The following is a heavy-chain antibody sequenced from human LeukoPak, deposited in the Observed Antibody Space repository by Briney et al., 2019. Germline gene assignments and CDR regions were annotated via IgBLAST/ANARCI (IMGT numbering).Heavy chain of an antibody. CDR2: IWYDGSNK. D-gene: IGHD1-26*01. CDR3: AKDVAVGATILSY. CDR1: GFTFSSYG. Sequence: PGGSLRLSCAASGFTFSSYGMHWVRQAPGKGLEWAAVIWYDGSNKYYADSVKGRFTISRDNSKNTLYLQMNSLRAEDTAVYYCAKDVAVGATILSYWGQGTLVTVSS. V-gene: IGHV3-33*06. J-gene: IGHJ4*02.